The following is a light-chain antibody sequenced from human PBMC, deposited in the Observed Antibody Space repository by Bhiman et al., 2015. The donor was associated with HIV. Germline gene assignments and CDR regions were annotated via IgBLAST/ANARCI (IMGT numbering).Light chain of an antibody. CDR1: SSDVGSYNL. CDR3: QSYDSSLSGRV. CDR2: DVS. J-gene: IGLJ3*02. V-gene: IGLV2-23*02. Sequence: QSALTQPASVSGSPGQSITISCTGTSSDVGSYNLVSWYQQHPGKAPKLIIYDVSKRPSGLSNRFSGSKSGNTASLTISGLQAEDEADYYCQSYDSSLSGRVFGGGTKLTVL.